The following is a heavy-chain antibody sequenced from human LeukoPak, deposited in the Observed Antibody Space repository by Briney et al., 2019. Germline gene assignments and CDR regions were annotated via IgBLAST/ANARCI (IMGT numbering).Heavy chain of an antibody. D-gene: IGHD1-14*01. V-gene: IGHV1-69*13. CDR3: ARGRGVTGIPPFDY. CDR1: GGTFSSYA. CDR2: IIPIFGTA. Sequence: ASVKVSCKASGGTFSSYAISWVRQAPGQGLEWMGGIIPIFGTANYAQKFQGRVTITADESTSTAYMELSSLRSEDTAVYYCARGRGVTGIPPFDYWGQGTLVTVSS. J-gene: IGHJ4*02.